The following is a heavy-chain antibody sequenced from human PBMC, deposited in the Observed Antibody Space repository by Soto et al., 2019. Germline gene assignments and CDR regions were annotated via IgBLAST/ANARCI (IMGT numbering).Heavy chain of an antibody. CDR3: ARVSVDVPE. J-gene: IGHJ4*02. V-gene: IGHV1-2*02. Sequence: QLVQSGAEGKKPGASVRVSCKTSGHTFIAYYIHWVRQAPGQGLEWMGWIDPKSGGTNYEQKFLGRVTMTRDTSINTAYMDLNRLTSDDTAVYYCARVSVDVPEWGQGTLITVSS. CDR1: GHTFIAYY. CDR2: IDPKSGGT. D-gene: IGHD5-12*01.